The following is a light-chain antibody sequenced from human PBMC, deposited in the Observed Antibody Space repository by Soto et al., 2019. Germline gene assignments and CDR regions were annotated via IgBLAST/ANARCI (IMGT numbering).Light chain of an antibody. CDR2: GAS. J-gene: IGKJ1*01. CDR1: QSVSTN. V-gene: IGKV3-15*01. Sequence: DIVLTQSPAFLSASPGERATLSCRASQSVSTNLAWYQQKPGQAPRLLIYGASTRATGIPARFSGSGSGTEFTLTISSLQSEDFAVYYCQQCNSWPLTFGQGTQVEIK. CDR3: QQCNSWPLT.